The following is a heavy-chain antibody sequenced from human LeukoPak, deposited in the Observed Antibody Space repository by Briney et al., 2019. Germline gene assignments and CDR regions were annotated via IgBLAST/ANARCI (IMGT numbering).Heavy chain of an antibody. Sequence: GGSLRLSCAASGFTFSSYAMSWVRQAPGKGLEWVSAISGSGGSTYYADSVKGRFTISRDNSKDTLYLQMNSLRAEDTAVYYCAKVRPHFRGLVGGEFDPWGQGTLVTVSS. CDR3: AKVRPHFRGLVGGEFDP. V-gene: IGHV3-23*01. CDR1: GFTFSSYA. D-gene: IGHD6-19*01. CDR2: ISGSGGST. J-gene: IGHJ5*02.